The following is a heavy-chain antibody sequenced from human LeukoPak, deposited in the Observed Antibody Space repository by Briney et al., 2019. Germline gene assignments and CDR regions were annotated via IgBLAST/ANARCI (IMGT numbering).Heavy chain of an antibody. Sequence: PGGSLRLSCAASGFTFSSYGMHWVRQAPGKGLEWVAFIRYDGSNKYYADSVKGRFTISRDSSKNTLYLQMNSLRAEDTAVYYCVTINPFDPWGQGTLVTVSS. V-gene: IGHV3-30*02. D-gene: IGHD1-14*01. CDR3: VTINPFDP. J-gene: IGHJ5*02. CDR1: GFTFSSYG. CDR2: IRYDGSNK.